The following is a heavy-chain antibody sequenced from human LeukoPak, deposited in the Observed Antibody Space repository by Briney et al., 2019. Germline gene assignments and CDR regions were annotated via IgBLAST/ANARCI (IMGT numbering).Heavy chain of an antibody. CDR2: ISGSGGST. CDR3: AKVGSSSGGIDY. D-gene: IGHD6-6*01. V-gene: IGHV3-23*01. J-gene: IGHJ4*02. CDR1: GFTFSSYW. Sequence: PGGSLRLSCTASGFTFSSYWMSWVRQAPGKGLEWVSAISGSGGSTYYADSVKGWFTISRDNSKNTLYLQMNSLRAEDTAVYYCAKVGSSSGGIDYWGQGTLVTVSS.